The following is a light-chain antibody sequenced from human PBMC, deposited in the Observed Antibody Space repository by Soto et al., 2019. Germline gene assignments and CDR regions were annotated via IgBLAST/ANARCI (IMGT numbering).Light chain of an antibody. V-gene: IGLV2-23*01. CDR1: NSDIGSYNL. CDR2: EAS. J-gene: IGLJ1*01. CDR3: CSYATTSLYV. Sequence: QSVLTQPASVSGSPGQSITISCTGTNSDIGSYNLVSWYQHHPGKAHKLIIYEASERPSGVSDRFSCSKSGNTASLKISGLQAEDEADYYCCSYATTSLYVFGTGTKVTVL.